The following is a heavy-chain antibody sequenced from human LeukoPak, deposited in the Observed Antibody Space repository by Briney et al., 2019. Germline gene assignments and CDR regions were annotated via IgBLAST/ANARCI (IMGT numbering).Heavy chain of an antibody. CDR2: IYYSGSS. J-gene: IGHJ5*02. D-gene: IGHD2-8*01. CDR3: ARGCTNGVCS. CDR1: SGSINNTSHY. V-gene: IGHV4-39*01. Sequence: SETLSLTCTVSSGSINNTSHYWGWIRQPPGRGLEWIGSIYYSGSSYYNPSLKSRVTISVDTSKSQFSLKLSSVTAADTAVYYCARGCTNGVCSWAQGTLVTVSS.